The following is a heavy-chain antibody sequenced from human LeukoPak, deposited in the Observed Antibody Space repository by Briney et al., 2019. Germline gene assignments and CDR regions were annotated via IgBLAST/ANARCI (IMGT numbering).Heavy chain of an antibody. Sequence: GGSLRLSWAASGLTFSSYSMNWVRQAPGKGLEWVSSISSSSSYIYYADSVKGRFTISRDNAKNSLYLQMNSLRAEDTAVYYCARRKNPGYFDYWGQGTLVTVSS. D-gene: IGHD2/OR15-2a*01. CDR1: GLTFSSYS. J-gene: IGHJ4*02. V-gene: IGHV3-21*01. CDR3: ARRKNPGYFDY. CDR2: ISSSSSYI.